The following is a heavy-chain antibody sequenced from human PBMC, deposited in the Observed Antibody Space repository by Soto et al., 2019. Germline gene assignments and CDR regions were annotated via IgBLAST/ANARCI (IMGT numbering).Heavy chain of an antibody. V-gene: IGHV3-23*01. J-gene: IGHJ4*02. CDR1: GFTFSSYA. CDR3: AKAVGYFGDYYFDY. D-gene: IGHD4-17*01. Sequence: GESLKISCAASGFTFSSYAMSWVRQAPGKGLEWVSAISGSGGSTYYADSVKGRFTISRDNSKNTLYLQMNSLRAEDTAVYYCAKAVGYFGDYYFDYWGQGTLVTVSS. CDR2: ISGSGGST.